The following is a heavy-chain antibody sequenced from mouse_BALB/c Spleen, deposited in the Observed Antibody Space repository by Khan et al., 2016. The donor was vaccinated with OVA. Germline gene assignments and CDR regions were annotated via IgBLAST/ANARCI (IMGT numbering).Heavy chain of an antibody. CDR3: AKFTPDYYSMDY. D-gene: IGHD1-1*01. Sequence: QVRLQQSGPGLVAPPQSLSITCTVSGFSLTGYGVNWVRQPPGKGLEWLGMIWGDGTTDYNSTLISRLIISKDNSKSQVFLKLNSLQTDDTATYYCAKFTPDYYSMDYWGQGTSVTVSS. J-gene: IGHJ4*01. CDR1: GFSLTGYG. CDR2: IWGDGTT. V-gene: IGHV2-6-7*01.